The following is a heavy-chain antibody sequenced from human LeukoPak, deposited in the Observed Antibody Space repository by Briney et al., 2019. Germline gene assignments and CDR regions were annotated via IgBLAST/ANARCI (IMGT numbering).Heavy chain of an antibody. V-gene: IGHV4-4*07. CDR3: ARDYYDSSGSLNWFDP. Sequence: SETLSLTCTVSGGSMNTYYWTWIRQPAGKGLQWIGYIYPSSFTNYNPPLESRVTMSVDTSKNQFSLKLSSVTAADTAVYYCARDYYDSSGSLNWFDPWGQGTLVTVSS. D-gene: IGHD3-22*01. CDR1: GGSMNTYY. J-gene: IGHJ5*02. CDR2: IYPSSFT.